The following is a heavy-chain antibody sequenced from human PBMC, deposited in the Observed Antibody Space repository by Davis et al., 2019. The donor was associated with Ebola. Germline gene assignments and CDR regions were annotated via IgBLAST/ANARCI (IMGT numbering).Heavy chain of an antibody. CDR2: IIPIFGTA. CDR3: ARAFLRDPTWFDP. V-gene: IGHV1-69*06. D-gene: IGHD5-12*01. CDR1: GGTFSSYA. J-gene: IGHJ5*02. Sequence: SVKVSCKASGGTFSSYAISWVRQAPGQGLEWMGGIIPIFGTANYAQKFQGRVTITADKSTSTAYMELSSLRSEDTAVYYCARAFLRDPTWFDPWGQGTLVTVSP.